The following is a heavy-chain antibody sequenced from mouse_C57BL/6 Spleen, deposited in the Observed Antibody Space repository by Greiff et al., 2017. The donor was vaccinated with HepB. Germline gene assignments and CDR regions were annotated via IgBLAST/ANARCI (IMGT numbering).Heavy chain of an antibody. CDR3: ARQPVPVSWYFDV. Sequence: EVQLQQSGPELVKPGASVKISCKASGYTFTDYYMNWVKQSHGKSLEWIGDINPNNGGTSYNQKFKSKATLTVDKSSRTAYMELRSLTSEDSAVYYCARQPVPVSWYFDVWGTGTTVTVSS. D-gene: IGHD2-12*01. V-gene: IGHV1-26*01. CDR2: INPNNGGT. CDR1: GYTFTDYY. J-gene: IGHJ1*03.